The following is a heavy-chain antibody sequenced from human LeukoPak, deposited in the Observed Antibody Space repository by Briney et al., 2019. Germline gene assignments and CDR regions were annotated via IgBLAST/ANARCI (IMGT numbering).Heavy chain of an antibody. V-gene: IGHV3-21*01. CDR2: ISSSSSHI. D-gene: IGHD3-22*01. CDR3: ARGTMKYRAFDI. CDR1: GFTFSSYS. Sequence: GGSLRLSCAASGFTFSSYSMNWVRQAPGKGLEWVSSISSSSSHIYYADSVKGRFTISRDNAKNSLYLQMNSLRAEDTAVYYCARGTMKYRAFDIWGQGTMVTVSS. J-gene: IGHJ3*02.